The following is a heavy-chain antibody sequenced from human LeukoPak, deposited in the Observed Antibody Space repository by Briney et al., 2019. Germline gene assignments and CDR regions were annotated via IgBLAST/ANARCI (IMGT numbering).Heavy chain of an antibody. CDR1: GGTFSSYA. D-gene: IGHD2-2*01. CDR3: ARVYCSSTSCYGGAWFDP. Sequence: SVEVSCKASGGTFSSYAISWVRQAPGQGLEWMGRIIPILGIANYAQKFQGRVTITADKSTGTAYMELSSLRSEDTAVYYCARVYCSSTSCYGGAWFDPWGQGTLVTVSS. V-gene: IGHV1-69*04. J-gene: IGHJ5*02. CDR2: IIPILGIA.